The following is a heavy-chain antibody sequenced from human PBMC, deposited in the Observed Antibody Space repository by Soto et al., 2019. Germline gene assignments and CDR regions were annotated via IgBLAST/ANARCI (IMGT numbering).Heavy chain of an antibody. CDR3: ASTLLVLGYCSGGSCYSVSGAFDI. CDR2: IYYSGST. J-gene: IGHJ3*02. V-gene: IGHV4-39*01. CDR1: GGSISSSSYY. D-gene: IGHD2-15*01. Sequence: ETLSLTCTVSGGSISSSSYYWGWIRQPPGKGLEWIGSIYYSGSTYYNPSLKSRVTISVDTSKNQFSLKLSSVTAADTAVYYCASTLLVLGYCSGGSCYSVSGAFDIWGQGTMVTVSS.